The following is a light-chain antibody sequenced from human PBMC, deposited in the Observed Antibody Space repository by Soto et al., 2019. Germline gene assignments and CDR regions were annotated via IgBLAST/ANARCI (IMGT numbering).Light chain of an antibody. V-gene: IGKV3-15*01. CDR1: QSVSSN. J-gene: IGKJ1*01. CDR3: QHYNNRPPRT. Sequence: EIVMTQSPATLSVSPGDRATFSCRASQSVSSNLAWYQQKPGQAARLRIYGASIRAPGIPPRFSGSGSGTESPLTISSLQAEDSAVYYCQHYNNRPPRTFGQGTKVDI. CDR2: GAS.